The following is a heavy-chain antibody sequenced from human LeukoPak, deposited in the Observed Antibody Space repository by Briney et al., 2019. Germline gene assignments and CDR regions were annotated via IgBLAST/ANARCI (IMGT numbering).Heavy chain of an antibody. V-gene: IGHV4-34*01. D-gene: IGHD2-2*01. CDR1: GGSFSGYY. CDR3: ARRRTRGYCSSTSCYFNY. J-gene: IGHJ4*02. CDR2: INHSGST. Sequence: PSETLSLTCAVYGGSFSGYYWSWIRQPPGKGLEWIGEINHSGSTNYNPSLKSRVTISVDTSKNQFSLKLSSVTAADTAVYYCARRRTRGYCSSTSCYFNYWGQGTLVTVSS.